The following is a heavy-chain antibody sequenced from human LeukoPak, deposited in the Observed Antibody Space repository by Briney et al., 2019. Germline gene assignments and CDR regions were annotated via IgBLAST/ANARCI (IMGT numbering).Heavy chain of an antibody. V-gene: IGHV1-2*02. D-gene: IGHD3-10*01. J-gene: IGHJ4*02. CDR1: GYTFTGYY. CDR3: ARDLSAMVRGVITY. Sequence: ASVKVSCKASGYTFTGYYMHWVRQAPGQGLEWMGWINPNSGGTNYAQKFQGRVTMTRDTSISTAYMELSRLRSDDTAVYYCARDLSAMVRGVITYWGQGTLVNVSS. CDR2: INPNSGGT.